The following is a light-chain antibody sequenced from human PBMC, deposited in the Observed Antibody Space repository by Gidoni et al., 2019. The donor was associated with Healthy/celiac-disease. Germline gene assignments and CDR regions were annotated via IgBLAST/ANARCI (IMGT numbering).Light chain of an antibody. V-gene: IGKV1-39*01. CDR1: QSISSY. CDR2: AAS. J-gene: IGKJ4*01. Sequence: DFQMTHSPSTLSASVGDRVTITCRASQSISSYLHWYQQKPGKAPKLLIYAASSLQSGVPSRFSGSGSGTEFTLTISSLQPEDFATYYCQQSYSTPLTFGGGTKVEIK. CDR3: QQSYSTPLT.